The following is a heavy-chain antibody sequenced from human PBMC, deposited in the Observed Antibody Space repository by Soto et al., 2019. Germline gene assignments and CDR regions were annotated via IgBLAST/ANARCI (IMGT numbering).Heavy chain of an antibody. V-gene: IGHV1-8*01. CDR3: ARIGRGYDFLSGPPQGKYFQH. Sequence: QVQLVQSGAEVTKPGASVKVSCKASGYTFTSYDINWVRQATGQGLEWMGWMNPNSGNTGYAQKFQGRVTLPRHTSRSTAYMERSSLRSEDTAVYYCARIGRGYDFLSGPPQGKYFQHWGQGTLVTVSS. CDR1: GYTFTSYD. J-gene: IGHJ1*01. D-gene: IGHD3-3*01. CDR2: MNPNSGNT.